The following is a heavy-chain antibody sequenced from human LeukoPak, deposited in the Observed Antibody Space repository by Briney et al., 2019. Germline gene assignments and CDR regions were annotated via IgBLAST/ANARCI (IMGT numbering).Heavy chain of an antibody. V-gene: IGHV1-3*01. Sequence: ASVNVSCTASGYTFTSYAMHWVRQAPGQRLEWMGWINAGNGNTKYSQKFQGRVTITRDTSASTAYMELSSLRSEDTAVYYCARSYDFWGAFDYWGQGTLVTVSS. CDR3: ARSYDFWGAFDY. CDR2: INAGNGNT. D-gene: IGHD3-3*01. CDR1: GYTFTSYA. J-gene: IGHJ4*02.